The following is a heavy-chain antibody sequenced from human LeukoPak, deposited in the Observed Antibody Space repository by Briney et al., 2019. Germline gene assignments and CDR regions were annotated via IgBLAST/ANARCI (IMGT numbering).Heavy chain of an antibody. Sequence: GGSLRLSCAASGFTFSSYGMHWVRQAPGKGLEWVAFIRYDGSNKYYADSVKGRFTISRDNSKNTLYLQMNSLRLEDTAVYYCVRDWAPASMQAAPFDCWGQGTLVTVSS. D-gene: IGHD2/OR15-2a*01. CDR3: VRDWAPASMQAAPFDC. J-gene: IGHJ4*02. CDR1: GFTFSSYG. V-gene: IGHV3-30*02. CDR2: IRYDGSNK.